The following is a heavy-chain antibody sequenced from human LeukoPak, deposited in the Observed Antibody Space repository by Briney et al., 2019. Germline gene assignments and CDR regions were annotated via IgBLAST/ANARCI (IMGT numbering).Heavy chain of an antibody. CDR2: INNSGSN. D-gene: IGHD3-10*01. CDR3: ARGATYYYGSGSYYTV. V-gene: IGHV4-34*01. J-gene: IGHJ4*02. CDR1: GGSFSGYY. Sequence: PSETLSLTCAVYGGSFSGYYWSWIRQPPGKGLEWIGEINNSGSNNYNPSFKTRVTISVDTSKNQHYPKLSSVTAAETAVCYCARGATYYYGSGSYYTVWGQGTLVTVSS.